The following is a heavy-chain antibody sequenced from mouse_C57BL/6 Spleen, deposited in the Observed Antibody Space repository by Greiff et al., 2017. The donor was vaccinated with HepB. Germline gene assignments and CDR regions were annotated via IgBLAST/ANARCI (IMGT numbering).Heavy chain of an antibody. V-gene: IGHV2-3*01. J-gene: IGHJ3*01. D-gene: IGHD2-4*01. Sequence: VKLVESGPGLVAPSQSLSITCTVSGFSLTSYGVSWVRKPPGKGLEWLGVIWGDGSTNYHSALISRLSISKDNSKSQVFLKLNSLQTDDTATYYCARSTMITTFAYWGQGTLVTVSA. CDR1: GFSLTSYG. CDR2: IWGDGST. CDR3: ARSTMITTFAY.